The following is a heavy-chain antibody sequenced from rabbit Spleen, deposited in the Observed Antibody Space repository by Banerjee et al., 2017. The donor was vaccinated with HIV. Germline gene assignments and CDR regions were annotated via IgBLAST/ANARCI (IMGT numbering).Heavy chain of an antibody. J-gene: IGHJ4*01. CDR1: GFSFSSSYY. V-gene: IGHV1S40*01. CDR2: IYGGSSGST. Sequence: QSLEESGGDLVKPGASLTLTCTASGFSFSSSYYMCWVRQAPGKGLEWIACIYGGSSGSTYYANWAKGRFTISKTSSTTVTLQMTSLTAADTATYFCARDGAGGSYFALWGPGTLVTVS. CDR3: ARDGAGGSYFAL. D-gene: IGHD8-1*01.